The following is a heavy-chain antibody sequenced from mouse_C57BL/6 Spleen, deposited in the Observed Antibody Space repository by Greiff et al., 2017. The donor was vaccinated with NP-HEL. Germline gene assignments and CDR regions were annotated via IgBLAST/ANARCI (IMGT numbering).Heavy chain of an antibody. V-gene: IGHV1-15*01. J-gene: IGHJ2*01. Sequence: QVQLQQSGAELVRPGASVTLSCKASGYTFTDYEMHWVKQTPVHGLEWIGAIDPETGGTAYNQKFKGKAILTADKSSSTAYMELRSLTSEDSAGYYGTRGFDDWGQGTTLTVSS. CDR2: IDPETGGT. CDR1: GYTFTDYE. CDR3: TRGFDD.